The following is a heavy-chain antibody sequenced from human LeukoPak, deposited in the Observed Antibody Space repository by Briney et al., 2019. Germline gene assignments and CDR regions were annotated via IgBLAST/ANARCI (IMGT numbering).Heavy chain of an antibody. D-gene: IGHD3-9*01. CDR2: IYSGGST. CDR3: ARSSHYDILTGYSEEDAFDI. V-gene: IGHV3-53*01. J-gene: IGHJ3*02. CDR1: GFTFSSYS. Sequence: GGSLRLSCAASGFTFSSYSMNWVRQAPGKGLEWVSVIYSGGSTDYADSVKGRFTISRDTSKNTLYLQMNSLKVEDTAVYYCARSSHYDILTGYSEEDAFDIWGQGTMVTVSS.